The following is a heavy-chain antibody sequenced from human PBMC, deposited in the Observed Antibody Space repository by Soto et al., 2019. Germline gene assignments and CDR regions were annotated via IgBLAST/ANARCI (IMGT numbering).Heavy chain of an antibody. CDR3: AAGDYSGSGTYYNGWFDS. Sequence: LSLTCTVSGGSVSSSIYYWGWIRQPPRKGLEWIGSIYYSGSTYYNPSLKSRVTISLDTSKNQFSLRLNSVTAADAALYYCAAGDYSGSGTYYNGWFDSWGQGTLVTVSS. V-gene: IGHV4-39*01. CDR1: GGSVSSSIYY. D-gene: IGHD3-10*01. CDR2: IYYSGST. J-gene: IGHJ5*01.